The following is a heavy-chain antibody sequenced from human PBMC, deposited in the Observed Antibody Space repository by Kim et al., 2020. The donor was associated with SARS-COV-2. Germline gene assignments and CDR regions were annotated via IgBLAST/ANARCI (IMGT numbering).Heavy chain of an antibody. CDR2: IWYDGSNK. D-gene: IGHD2-2*01. CDR3: AKDRQYQLLTYNWNPIFDY. Sequence: GGSLRLSCAASGFTFSSYAMHWVRQAPGKGLEWVAVIWYDGSNKYYADSVKGRFTISRDNSKNTLYLQMNSLRAEDTAVYYCAKDRQYQLLTYNWNPIFDYWGQGTLVTVSS. J-gene: IGHJ4*02. CDR1: GFTFSSYA. V-gene: IGHV3-33*06.